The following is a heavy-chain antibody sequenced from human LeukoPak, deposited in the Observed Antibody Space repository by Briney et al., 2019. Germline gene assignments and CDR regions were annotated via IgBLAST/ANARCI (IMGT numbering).Heavy chain of an antibody. CDR1: GGSISSSSYY. CDR3: ARRRDYYGSGSYRYYYYYMDV. Sequence: SETLSLTCTVSGGSISSSSYYWGWIRQPPGKGLEWIGRIYTSGSSDYNPSLKSRVSMSVDTSRNQLSLKLSSVTAADTAVYYCARRRDYYGSGSYRYYYYYMDVWGKGTTVTISS. D-gene: IGHD3-10*01. J-gene: IGHJ6*03. V-gene: IGHV4-39*07. CDR2: IYTSGSS.